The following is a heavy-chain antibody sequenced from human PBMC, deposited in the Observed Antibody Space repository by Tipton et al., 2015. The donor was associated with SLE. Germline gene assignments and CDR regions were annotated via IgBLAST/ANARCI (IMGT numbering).Heavy chain of an antibody. Sequence: TLSLTCTVSGGSISSSSYNWGWIRQPPGKGLEWIGSIYYSGSTYYNPSLKSRVTISVDTSKNQFSLKLSSVTAADTAVYYCARAEYSFDYWGQGALVTVSS. CDR1: GGSISSSSYN. D-gene: IGHD3-10*01. CDR2: IYYSGST. CDR3: ARAEYSFDY. V-gene: IGHV4-39*07. J-gene: IGHJ4*02.